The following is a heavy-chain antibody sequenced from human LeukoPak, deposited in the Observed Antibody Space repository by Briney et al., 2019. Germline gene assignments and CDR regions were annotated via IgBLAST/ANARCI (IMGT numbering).Heavy chain of an antibody. V-gene: IGHV3-66*01. CDR3: ARAKRYYYDSSGSQSFYFDY. J-gene: IGHJ4*02. CDR1: GFTVSNNY. D-gene: IGHD3-22*01. CDR2: IYSGGTT. Sequence: PGGSLRLSCAASGFTVSNNYMNWVRQAPGKGLEWVSLIYSGGTTYYADSVKGRFTISRDGSKNTLYLQMNSLRVEDTAVYYCARAKRYYYDSSGSQSFYFDYWGQGTLVTVSS.